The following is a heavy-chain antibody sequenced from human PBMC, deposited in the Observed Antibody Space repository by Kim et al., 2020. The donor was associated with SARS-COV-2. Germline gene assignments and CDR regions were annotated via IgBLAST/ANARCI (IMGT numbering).Heavy chain of an antibody. CDR2: ISYDGSNK. V-gene: IGHV3-30*04. D-gene: IGHD3-16*02. CDR1: GFTFSSYA. CDR3: ARDGVDYVWGSYRHFDY. J-gene: IGHJ4*02. Sequence: GGSLRLSCAASGFTFSSYAMHWVRQAPGKGLEWVAVISYDGSNKYYADSVKGRFTISRDNSKNTLYLQMNSLRAEDTAVYYCARDGVDYVWGSYRHFDYWGQGTLVTVSS.